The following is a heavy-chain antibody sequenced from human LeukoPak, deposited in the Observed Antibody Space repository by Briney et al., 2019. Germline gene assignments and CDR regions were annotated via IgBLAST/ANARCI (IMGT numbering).Heavy chain of an antibody. CDR2: ISYSSETI. Sequence: GGSLRLSCAASGFPFDEQAMHWVRQARGKGLEWVSGISYSSETIGYVDSVKGRFTISRDNVRKSLYLQVNGLRIEGTALYYCAKDRGGGSQLGDAYDVWGQGTMVSVSA. CDR1: GFPFDEQA. J-gene: IGHJ3*01. CDR3: AKDRGGGSQLGDAYDV. D-gene: IGHD5-24*01. V-gene: IGHV3-9*01.